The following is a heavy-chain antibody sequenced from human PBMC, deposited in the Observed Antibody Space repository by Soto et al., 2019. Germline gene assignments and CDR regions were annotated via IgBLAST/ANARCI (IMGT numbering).Heavy chain of an antibody. V-gene: IGHV1-18*01. CDR1: GYTFTFYG. CDR2: ISAYDGDT. CDR3: SRASPHDGPASIYDY. D-gene: IGHD3-10*01. Sequence: QVQLVQSGAELKKPGASVKVSCKASGYTFTFYGINWVRQAPGQGLEWMGWISAYDGDTNYAQKVQGRVTLTTDTSTSTAYMELPSLTYDDPAVYFCSRASPHDGPASIYDYWGQGTLVTVSS. J-gene: IGHJ4*02.